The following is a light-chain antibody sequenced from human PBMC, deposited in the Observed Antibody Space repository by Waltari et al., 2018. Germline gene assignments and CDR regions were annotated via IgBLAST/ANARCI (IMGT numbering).Light chain of an antibody. Sequence: DIVMTQSPDSLAVALGERATINCKSSQRVLYSSNNKNYLAWYQHKPGQPPKLLIYWASTRESGVPDRFSGSGSGTDFTLTISSLQAEDVAVYYCQQYYSTRFTFGPGTKVDIK. V-gene: IGKV4-1*01. CDR3: QQYYSTRFT. CDR2: WAS. CDR1: QRVLYSSNNKNY. J-gene: IGKJ3*01.